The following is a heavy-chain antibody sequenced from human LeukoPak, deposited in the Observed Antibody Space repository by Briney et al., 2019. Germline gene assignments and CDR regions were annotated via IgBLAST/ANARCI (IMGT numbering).Heavy chain of an antibody. J-gene: IGHJ4*02. Sequence: GASVKVSCKVSGYTLTELSMHWVRQAPGKGLEWMGGFDPGDGETIYAQKFQGRVTMTRDTSTSTVYMELSSLRSEDTAVYYCAREETMIAVAGTHPRTFDYWGQGTLVTVSS. CDR3: AREETMIAVAGTHPRTFDY. D-gene: IGHD6-19*01. CDR1: GYTLTELS. V-gene: IGHV1-24*01. CDR2: FDPGDGET.